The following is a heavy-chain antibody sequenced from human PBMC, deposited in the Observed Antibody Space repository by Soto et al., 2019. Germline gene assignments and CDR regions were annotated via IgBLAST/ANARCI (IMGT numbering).Heavy chain of an antibody. Sequence: GESLKISCKGSGYSFTSYWISWVRQMPGKGLEWMGRIDPSDSYTNYSPSFQGHVAISADKSISTAYLQWSSLKASDTAMYYCASATVTTKSYYYGMDVWGQGTTVTVSS. D-gene: IGHD4-4*01. V-gene: IGHV5-10-1*01. J-gene: IGHJ6*02. CDR3: ASATVTTKSYYYGMDV. CDR1: GYSFTSYW. CDR2: IDPSDSYT.